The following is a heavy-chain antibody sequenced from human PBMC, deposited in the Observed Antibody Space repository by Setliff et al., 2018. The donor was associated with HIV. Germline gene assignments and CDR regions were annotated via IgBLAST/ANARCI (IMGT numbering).Heavy chain of an antibody. CDR3: ARDPGSSFYNNKFFDT. CDR2: IYTSGNT. J-gene: IGHJ6*04. D-gene: IGHD3-10*01. Sequence: PSETLSLTCTVSGGSISTYYLSWIRQPPGKGLEWIGYIYTSGNTVYNPSFRSRVTISVDTSKNQFSLKLSSVTAADTAVYYCARDPGSSFYNNKFFDTWGKGTTVTVSS. CDR1: GGSISTYY. V-gene: IGHV4-4*08.